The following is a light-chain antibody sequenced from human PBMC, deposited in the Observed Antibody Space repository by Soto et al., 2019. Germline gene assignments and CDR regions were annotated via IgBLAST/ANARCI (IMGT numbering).Light chain of an antibody. V-gene: IGKV3-20*01. CDR2: GAS. CDR1: QSVTSKY. Sequence: IVLTQSPDTLSLSPGERATLSCRASQSVTSKYLAWYQQKPGQAPRLLIHGASNRATGIPDRFSGSGSGTDFNLTISRLEPEDFALYYCQQYGSSVQFGGGTKVDIK. J-gene: IGKJ4*01. CDR3: QQYGSSVQ.